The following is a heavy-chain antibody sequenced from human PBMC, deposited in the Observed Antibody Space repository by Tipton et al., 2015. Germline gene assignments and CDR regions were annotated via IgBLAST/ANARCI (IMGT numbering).Heavy chain of an antibody. CDR3: ARIRGRYVMDY. CDR1: GDSINRYF. CDR2: IYYSGSA. D-gene: IGHD3-16*01. J-gene: IGHJ4*02. Sequence: TLSLTCSVSGDSINRYFWGWIRQPPGKGLEWIGSIYYSGSAYYNPSLKSRVTISVDTSKNQFFLNLSSVTAADTAVYYCARIRGRYVMDYWGQGTLVTVSS. V-gene: IGHV4-39*07.